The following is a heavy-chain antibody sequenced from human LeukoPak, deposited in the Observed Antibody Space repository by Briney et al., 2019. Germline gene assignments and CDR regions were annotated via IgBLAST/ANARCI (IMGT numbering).Heavy chain of an antibody. CDR2: ISSSGSTI. V-gene: IGHV3-48*03. Sequence: PGGSLRLSCAASGFTFSSYEMNWVRQAPGKGLEWVSYISSSGSTIYYADSVKGRFTISRDNAKNSLYLQMNSLRAEDMAVYYCARGGVCSSTSCYRRHFDYSGQGTLVTVSS. CDR1: GFTFSSYE. D-gene: IGHD2-2*01. CDR3: ARGGVCSSTSCYRRHFDY. J-gene: IGHJ4*02.